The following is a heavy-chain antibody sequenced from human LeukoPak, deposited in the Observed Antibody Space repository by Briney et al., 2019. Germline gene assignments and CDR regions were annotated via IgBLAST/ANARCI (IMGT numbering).Heavy chain of an antibody. CDR2: INPSGGNT. D-gene: IGHD6-13*01. Sequence: GASVKVSCKASGYTFTNYYMHWVRQAPGQGLEWMGIINPSGGNTNYAQKFQGRVTMTRDTSTSSVYMELSSLRSEDTAVYYCARGAIAAGGPYYYGMDVWGQGTTVTVAS. J-gene: IGHJ6*02. V-gene: IGHV1-46*01. CDR3: ARGAIAAGGPYYYGMDV. CDR1: GYTFTNYY.